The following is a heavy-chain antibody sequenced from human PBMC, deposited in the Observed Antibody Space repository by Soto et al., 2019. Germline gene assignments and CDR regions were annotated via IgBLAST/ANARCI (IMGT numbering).Heavy chain of an antibody. V-gene: IGHV3-48*02. D-gene: IGHD4-17*01. CDR2: ISSSSSTT. J-gene: IGHJ4*02. Sequence: EVQLVESGGGLVQPGGSLRLSCAASGFTFSSYSMNWVRQAPGKGLEWVSCISSSSSTTYYADSVKGRFTISRDNAKKSRYLQMSSLRDEDRAVYYWAGESIGVTTRIGNPDYWGQGTLVTVSS. CDR3: AGESIGVTTRIGNPDY. CDR1: GFTFSSYS.